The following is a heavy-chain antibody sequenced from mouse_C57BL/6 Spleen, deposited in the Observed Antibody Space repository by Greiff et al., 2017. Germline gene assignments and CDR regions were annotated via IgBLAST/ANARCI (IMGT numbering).Heavy chain of an antibody. J-gene: IGHJ3*01. Sequence: QVQLQQPGAELVRPGTSVKLSCKASGYTFTSYWMHWVKQRPGQGLEWIGVIDPSDSYTNYNQKFKGKATLTVDTSSSTAYMQLSSLTSEDSAVYYGGYGNYEAWFAYWGQGTLVTVSA. CDR3: GYGNYEAWFAY. CDR2: IDPSDSYT. V-gene: IGHV1-59*01. CDR1: GYTFTSYW. D-gene: IGHD2-10*02.